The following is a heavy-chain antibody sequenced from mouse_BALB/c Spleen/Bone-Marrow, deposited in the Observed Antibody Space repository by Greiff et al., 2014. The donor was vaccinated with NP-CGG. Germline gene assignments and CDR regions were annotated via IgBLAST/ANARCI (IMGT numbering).Heavy chain of an antibody. V-gene: IGHV2-2*02. CDR1: GFSLTSYG. J-gene: IGHJ2*01. CDR2: IWSGGST. CDR3: ARNGNYYFDY. Sequence: VQLVESGPGLVQPSQSLSITCTVSGFSLTSYGVHWVRQSPGKGLEWLGGIWSGGSTDYNAPFISRLSISKDNSKSQFLFKMNSLQANDTAIYCCARNGNYYFDYWGQGTTLTVSP. D-gene: IGHD2-1*01.